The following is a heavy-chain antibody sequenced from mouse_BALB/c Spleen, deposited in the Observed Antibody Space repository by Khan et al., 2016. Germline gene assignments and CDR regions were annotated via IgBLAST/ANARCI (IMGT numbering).Heavy chain of an antibody. V-gene: IGHV1S81*02. J-gene: IGHJ2*01. CDR3: ARSKKIVATYFDY. CDR2: TNPTNGRT. D-gene: IGHD1-1*01. CDR1: GYTFTSYW. Sequence: QVQLQQSGAELVKAGASVKMSCKASGYTFTSYWMHWVKQRLGQGLEWFAETNPTNGRTYYNEKFKSKATLTVVKSSSTAYMLLRGPTFEDSSVYDCARSKKIVATYFDYWGQGTTLTGTS.